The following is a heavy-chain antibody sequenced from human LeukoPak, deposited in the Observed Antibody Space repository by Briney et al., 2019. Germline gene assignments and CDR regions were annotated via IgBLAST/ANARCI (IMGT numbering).Heavy chain of an antibody. J-gene: IGHJ4*02. V-gene: IGHV3-21*01. CDR3: ARVQGSPY. CDR1: GFTFSDYT. CDR2: ITGDSTYI. Sequence: GGSLRLSCAASGFTFSDYTLNWVRQPPGNGLEWVSSITGDSTYIYYADSVKGRFTVSRDNAKNSLYLHINSLRAEDTAVYYCARVQGSPYWGQGTLVTVSS.